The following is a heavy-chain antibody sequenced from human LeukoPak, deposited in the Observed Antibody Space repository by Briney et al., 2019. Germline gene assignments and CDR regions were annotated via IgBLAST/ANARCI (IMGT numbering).Heavy chain of an antibody. V-gene: IGHV3-30*02. Sequence: GGSLRLSCAASGFTFNNYGMHWVRQAPGKGLEWVAFIWYDGSNKWYADSVKGRFTISRDNSKNTLYLQMNSLRAEDTGVYYCARGARGSGTASDYWGQGTLVTVSS. CDR1: GFTFNNYG. D-gene: IGHD3-10*01. J-gene: IGHJ4*02. CDR3: ARGARGSGTASDY. CDR2: IWYDGSNK.